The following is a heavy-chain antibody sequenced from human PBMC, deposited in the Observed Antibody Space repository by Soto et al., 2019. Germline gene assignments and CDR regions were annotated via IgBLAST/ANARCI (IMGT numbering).Heavy chain of an antibody. D-gene: IGHD3-9*01. V-gene: IGHV4-39*01. J-gene: IGHJ4*02. Sequence: SETLSLTCTVSGGSITSSSFYWGWIRQPPGKGLEWIGIIYYSGSTYYNPSLKGRVTISVDTSKSQFSLNLNSVTAADTAVYYCARGYDILTGPLDYWGPGALVTVS. CDR1: GGSITSSSFY. CDR2: IYYSGST. CDR3: ARGYDILTGPLDY.